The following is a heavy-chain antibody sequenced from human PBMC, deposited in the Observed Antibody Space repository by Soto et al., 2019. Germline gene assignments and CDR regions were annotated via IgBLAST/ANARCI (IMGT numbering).Heavy chain of an antibody. J-gene: IGHJ4*02. CDR3: AIEDSGAFFDF. CDR2: IYSGTT. Sequence: SETLSLTCAVSGGSIISGGYSWSWIRQPPGKGLEWIGYIYSGTTHYNPSLESRVTIAMDRSKNQVSLSLKSVTAADTAVYYCAIEDSGAFFDFWGQGTLVTVSS. V-gene: IGHV4-30-2*01. D-gene: IGHD2-15*01. CDR1: GGSIISGGYS.